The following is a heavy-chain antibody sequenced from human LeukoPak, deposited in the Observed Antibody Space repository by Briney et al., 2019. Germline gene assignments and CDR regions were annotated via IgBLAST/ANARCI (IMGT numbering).Heavy chain of an antibody. CDR3: ARRDCSSTSCYSNWFDP. J-gene: IGHJ5*02. V-gene: IGHV1-69*05. Sequence: SVKVSCKASGGTFSSYAISWVRQAPGQGLEWMGRIIPIFGTANYAQKFQGRVTITRNTSISTAYMELSSLRSEDTAVYYCARRDCSSTSCYSNWFDPWGQGTLVTVSS. CDR2: IIPIFGTA. CDR1: GGTFSSYA. D-gene: IGHD2-2*01.